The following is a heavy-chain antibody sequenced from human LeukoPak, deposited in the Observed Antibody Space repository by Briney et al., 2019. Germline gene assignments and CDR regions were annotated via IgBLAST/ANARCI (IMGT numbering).Heavy chain of an antibody. Sequence: GGSLRLSCAVSGITLSNYGMSWVRQAPGKGLEWVAGISDSGGSTKYADSVKGRFTISRDNPKNTQYLQMNSLRAEDTAVYFCAKRGVVIRVFLVGFHKEAYYFESWGQGALVTVSS. J-gene: IGHJ4*02. D-gene: IGHD3-10*01. CDR1: GITLSNYG. V-gene: IGHV3-23*01. CDR3: AKRGVVIRVFLVGFHKEAYYFES. CDR2: ISDSGGST.